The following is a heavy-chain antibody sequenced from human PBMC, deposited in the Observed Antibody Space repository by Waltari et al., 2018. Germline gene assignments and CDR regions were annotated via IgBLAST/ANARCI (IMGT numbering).Heavy chain of an antibody. J-gene: IGHJ4*02. V-gene: IGHV4-39*01. CDR1: GGSIRSSSYS. CDR2: IYYSGTT. D-gene: IGHD5-12*01. Sequence: QLQLQKSGPGLVKPSEALSLTCTVSGGSIRSSSYSWGWIRQPPGKGLEWIGSIYYSGTTYYNPSLNSRVTISVDTSKNQFSLKLSSVTAADTAVYYCARNGESGYRDYWGQGTLVTVSS. CDR3: ARNGESGYRDY.